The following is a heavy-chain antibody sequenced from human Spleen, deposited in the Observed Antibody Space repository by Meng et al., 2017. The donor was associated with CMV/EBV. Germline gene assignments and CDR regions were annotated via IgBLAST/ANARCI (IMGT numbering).Heavy chain of an antibody. CDR3: ARSPSILVGHSEIDL. CDR1: ETPLGYYG. D-gene: IGHD3-22*01. CDR2: FIPILNTA. Sequence: SETPLGYYGLSWVRQAPGQGLEWMGTFIPILNTAEYARKFQGRVTITADKSSTTTHLELSSLTSGDTAVYYCARSPSILVGHSEIDLWGQGTLVTVSS. J-gene: IGHJ5*02. V-gene: IGHV1-69*04.